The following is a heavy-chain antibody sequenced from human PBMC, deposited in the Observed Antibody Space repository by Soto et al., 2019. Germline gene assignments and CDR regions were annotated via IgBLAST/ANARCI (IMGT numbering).Heavy chain of an antibody. CDR3: AKDQLGWGDRAGRFDY. CDR2: VYYSGTT. CDR1: NGSISSKSHY. V-gene: IGHV4-39*07. J-gene: IGHJ4*02. D-gene: IGHD3-16*01. Sequence: KASETLSLTCTVSNGSISSKSHYWGWMRQPPGKGLEWIGTVYYSGTTYYDPSLKSRVIISVDPSKDQFSLKLSSVTAEDTAVYYCAKDQLGWGDRAGRFDYWGQGTLVTVSS.